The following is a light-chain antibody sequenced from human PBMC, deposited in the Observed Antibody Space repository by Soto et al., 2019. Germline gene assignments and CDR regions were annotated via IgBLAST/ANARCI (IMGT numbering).Light chain of an antibody. CDR3: QQFGSSPPALT. J-gene: IGKJ4*01. CDR1: QSVSSSF. V-gene: IGKV3-20*01. CDR2: GAS. Sequence: EIVLTQSPGTLPLSPGERATLSCRASQSVSSSFLTWYQQKPGQAPRLLIYGASTRATGIPDRFSGSGSGTDFTLTISILEPEDFAVYDCQQFGSSPPALTFGGGTKVEIK.